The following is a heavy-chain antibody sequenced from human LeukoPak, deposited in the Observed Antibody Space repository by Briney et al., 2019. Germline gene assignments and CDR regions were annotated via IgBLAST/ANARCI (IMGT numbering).Heavy chain of an antibody. CDR2: IYYSGST. CDR1: GGSISSGDYY. V-gene: IGHV4-61*08. J-gene: IGHJ6*02. Sequence: SETLSLTCTVSGGSISSGDYYWSWIRQPPGKGLEWIGYIYYSGSTNYNPSLKSRVTISVDTSKNQFSLKLSSVTAADTAVYYCARVATLYYYHGMDVWGQGTTVTVSS. D-gene: IGHD5-12*01. CDR3: ARVATLYYYHGMDV.